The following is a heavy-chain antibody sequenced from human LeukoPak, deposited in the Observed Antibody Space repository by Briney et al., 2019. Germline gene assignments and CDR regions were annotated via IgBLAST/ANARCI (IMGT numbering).Heavy chain of an antibody. CDR2: IIPIFGTA. V-gene: IGHV1-69*13. CDR3: ARLVDGRDQTYYFDY. J-gene: IGHJ4*02. Sequence: SVKVSCKASGGTFSSYAISWVRQAPGQGLEWMGGIIPIFGTANYAQKFQGRVTITADESTSTAYMELSSLRSEDTAVYYCARLVDGRDQTYYFDYWGQGTLVTVSS. CDR1: GGTFSSYA. D-gene: IGHD6-19*01.